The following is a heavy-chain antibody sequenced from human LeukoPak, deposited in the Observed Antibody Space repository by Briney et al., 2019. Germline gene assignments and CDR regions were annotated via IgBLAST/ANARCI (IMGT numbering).Heavy chain of an antibody. CDR2: ITSSSGTI. J-gene: IGHJ4*02. CDR3: ARESYYYDSSGYYSPAGFDY. CDR1: GFTFNSYS. V-gene: IGHV3-48*01. D-gene: IGHD3-22*01. Sequence: GGSLRLSCAASGFTFNSYSMNWVRQAPGKGLEWISYITSSSGTIYYADSVKGRFTISRDNAKKSLYLQMNSLRAEDTAVYYCARESYYYDSSGYYSPAGFDYWGQGTLVTVPS.